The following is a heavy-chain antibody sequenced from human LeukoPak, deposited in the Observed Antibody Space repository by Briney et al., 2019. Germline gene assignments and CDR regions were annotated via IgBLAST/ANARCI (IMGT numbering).Heavy chain of an antibody. J-gene: IGHJ6*02. CDR1: GGSISNFY. Sequence: SETLSLTCTVSGGSISNFYWSWVRQPPGKGLEWIGEISQSGSTNYSPSLKSRVSISVDKSMHQFSLRLSSVTAADTAVYYCARGKHPEATYGMDVWGQGTTVTLSS. CDR2: ISQSGST. V-gene: IGHV4-4*02. CDR3: ARGKHPEATYGMDV. D-gene: IGHD1-14*01.